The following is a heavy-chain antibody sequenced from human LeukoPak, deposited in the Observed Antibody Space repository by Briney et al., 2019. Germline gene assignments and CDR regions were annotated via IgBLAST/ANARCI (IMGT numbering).Heavy chain of an antibody. V-gene: IGHV6-1*01. CDR1: GDSVSSNSAA. J-gene: IGHJ4*02. CDR2: TYYRSKWYN. D-gene: IGHD5-18*01. CDR3: ARVGNVDTAMAFDY. Sequence: SQTLSLTCAISGDSVSSNSAAWNWLRQSPSRGLEWLGRTYYRSKWYNDYAVSVKSRITINPDTSKNQFSLQLNSVTPEDTAVYYCARVGNVDTAMAFDYWGQGTLVTVSS.